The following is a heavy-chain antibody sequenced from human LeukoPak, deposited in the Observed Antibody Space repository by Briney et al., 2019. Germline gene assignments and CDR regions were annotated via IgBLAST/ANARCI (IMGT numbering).Heavy chain of an antibody. CDR3: AKVGGHDTY. V-gene: IGHV3-30*04. J-gene: IGHJ4*02. CDR1: GFTFSSYA. CDR2: ISYDGSNK. Sequence: PGGSLRLSCAASGFTFSSYAMHWVRQAPGKGLEGVAVISYDGSNKYYADSVKGRFTISRDNSKNTLYLQMNSLRAEDTAVYYCAKVGGHDTYWGQGTLVTVSS. D-gene: IGHD5-12*01.